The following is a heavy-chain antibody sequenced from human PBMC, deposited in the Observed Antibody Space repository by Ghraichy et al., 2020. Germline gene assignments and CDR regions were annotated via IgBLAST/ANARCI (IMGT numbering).Heavy chain of an antibody. CDR3: ARVPHTYVDTAMVTGLGDY. V-gene: IGHV3-48*02. Sequence: GGSLRLSCAASGFTFSSYSMNWVRQAPGKGLEWVSYISSSSSTIYYADSVKGRFTISRDNAKNSLYLQMNSLRDEDTAVYYCARVPHTYVDTAMVTGLGDYWGQGTLVTVSS. J-gene: IGHJ4*02. CDR1: GFTFSSYS. CDR2: ISSSSSTI. D-gene: IGHD5-18*01.